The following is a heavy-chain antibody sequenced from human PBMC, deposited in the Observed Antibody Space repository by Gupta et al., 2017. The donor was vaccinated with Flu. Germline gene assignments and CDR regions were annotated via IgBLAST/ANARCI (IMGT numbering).Heavy chain of an antibody. CDR2: ISGSGGST. J-gene: IGHJ4*02. V-gene: IGHV3-23*01. D-gene: IGHD2-2*01. CDR3: AKVLGYCSSTTCSVYFDS. CDR1: GFTFSSYA. Sequence: EVQLLESGGGLVQPGGSLRLSCAASGFTFSSYAMSWVRQAPGKGLEWVSTISGSGGSTYYADSVKGRFTTSRDNSKNTLFLQMDGLRAEDTAIYHCAKVLGYCSSTTCSVYFDSWGQGTLGTVSS.